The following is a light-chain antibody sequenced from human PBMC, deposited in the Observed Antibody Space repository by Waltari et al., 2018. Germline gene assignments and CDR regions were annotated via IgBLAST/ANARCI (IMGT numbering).Light chain of an antibody. CDR3: QQSYSSPWT. Sequence: DIQMTQSPSSLSASVGDRLTITCRASQSIDFYLHWYRQRPGKAPELLIYASNILQSGVPSRFRGSGSGTEFTLTISSMQTEDFAIYYCQQSYSSPWTFGPGTKVEIK. CDR2: ASN. CDR1: QSIDFY. V-gene: IGKV1-39*01. J-gene: IGKJ1*01.